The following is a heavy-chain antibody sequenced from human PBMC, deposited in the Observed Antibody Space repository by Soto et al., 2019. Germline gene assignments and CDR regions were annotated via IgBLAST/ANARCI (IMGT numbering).Heavy chain of an antibody. D-gene: IGHD2-15*01. CDR2: IKPSGGST. CDR1: GYTFTSYY. J-gene: IGHJ6*02. Sequence: ASVKVSCKASGYTFTSYYMHWVRQAPGQGLEWMGIIKPSGGSTSYAQKFQGRVTMTRDTSTSTVYMELSSLRSEDTAVYYCARGAPPLYCSGGSCYYYYGMDVWGQGTTVTVSS. V-gene: IGHV1-46*01. CDR3: ARGAPPLYCSGGSCYYYYGMDV.